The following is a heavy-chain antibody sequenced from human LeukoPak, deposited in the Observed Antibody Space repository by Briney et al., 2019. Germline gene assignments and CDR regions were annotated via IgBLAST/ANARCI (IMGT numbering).Heavy chain of an antibody. D-gene: IGHD6-19*01. Sequence: PGGSLRLSCAASGFTVSSYAMSWVRQAPGKGLEWVSAISGSGGSTYYADSVKGRFTISRDNSKNTVYLQMNSLGVEDTAVYYCARSSAWNVWDYWGQGTLVTVSS. J-gene: IGHJ4*02. V-gene: IGHV3-23*01. CDR1: GFTVSSYA. CDR3: ARSSAWNVWDY. CDR2: ISGSGGST.